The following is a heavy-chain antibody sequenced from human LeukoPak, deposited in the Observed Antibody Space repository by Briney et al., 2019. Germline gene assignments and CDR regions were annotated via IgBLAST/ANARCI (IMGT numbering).Heavy chain of an antibody. CDR3: ARDREMGTIRNGFDV. D-gene: IGHD5-24*01. CDR1: GFTFRSYS. CDR2: ISTSSSNI. J-gene: IGHJ3*01. Sequence: GSLRLSCASSGFTFRSYSMDWVRQGPGEGLEGVSSISTSSSNIYSADSVKGRFTVSRDNAKNSLFLQMNSLRAEDTALYYCARDREMGTIRNGFDVWGQGTIVSVSS. V-gene: IGHV3-21*01.